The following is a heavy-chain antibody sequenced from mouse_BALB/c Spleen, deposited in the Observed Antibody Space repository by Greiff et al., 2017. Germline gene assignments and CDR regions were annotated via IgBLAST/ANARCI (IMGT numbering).Heavy chain of an antibody. V-gene: IGHV5-12-2*01. D-gene: IGHD1-1*01. Sequence: EVKLVESGGGLVKPGGSLKLSCAASGFTFSSYTMSWVRQTPEKRLEWVAYISNGGGSTYYPDTVKGRFTISRDNAKNTLYLQMSSLKSEDTAMYYCARPINAMDYWGQGTSVTVSS. CDR1: GFTFSSYT. CDR3: ARPINAMDY. CDR2: ISNGGGST. J-gene: IGHJ4*01.